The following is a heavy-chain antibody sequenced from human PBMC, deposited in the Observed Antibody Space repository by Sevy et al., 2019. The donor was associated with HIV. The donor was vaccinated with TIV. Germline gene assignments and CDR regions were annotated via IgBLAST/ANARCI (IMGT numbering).Heavy chain of an antibody. CDR1: GYTFTSYG. D-gene: IGHD2-2*02. Sequence: ASVKVSCKASGYTFTSYGISWVRQAPGQGLEWMGWISAYNGNTNYAQKLQGRVTMTTDTSTSTAYTELSSLKSDDTVMYYCARHPLGYCSSTSCYTEDFDYWGQGTLVTVSS. CDR3: ARHPLGYCSSTSCYTEDFDY. J-gene: IGHJ4*02. CDR2: ISAYNGNT. V-gene: IGHV1-18*01.